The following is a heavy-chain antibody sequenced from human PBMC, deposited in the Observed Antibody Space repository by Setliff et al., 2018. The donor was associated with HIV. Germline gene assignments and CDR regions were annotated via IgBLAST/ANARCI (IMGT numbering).Heavy chain of an antibody. J-gene: IGHJ4*02. V-gene: IGHV1-69*06. CDR3: ARVEYYYDSSGYYYDY. CDR2: IIPIFGTA. D-gene: IGHD3-22*01. CDR1: GGTFSSYA. Sequence: SVKVSCKASGGTFSSYAISWVRQAPGQGLEWMGRIIPIFGTANYAQKFQGRVTITADKSTSTAYMELSSLRSEDTAVYYCARVEYYYDSSGYYYDYWGQGTLVTV.